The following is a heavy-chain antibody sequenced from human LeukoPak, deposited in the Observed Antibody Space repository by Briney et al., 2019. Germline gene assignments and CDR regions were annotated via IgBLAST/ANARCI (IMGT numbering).Heavy chain of an antibody. Sequence: PGGSLRLSCAASGFTFSSYAMSWVRQAPGKGLEWVANIKQDGSEKNYVDSVKGRFTISRDNAKNSLYLQMNSLRAEDAAVYYCARGLLAAAGIDYWGQGALVTVSS. J-gene: IGHJ4*02. D-gene: IGHD6-13*01. CDR3: ARGLLAAAGIDY. CDR2: IKQDGSEK. CDR1: GFTFSSYA. V-gene: IGHV3-7*04.